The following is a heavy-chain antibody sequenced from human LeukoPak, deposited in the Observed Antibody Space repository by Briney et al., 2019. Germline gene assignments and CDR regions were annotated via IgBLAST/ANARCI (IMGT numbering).Heavy chain of an antibody. Sequence: GGSLRLSCAVSGFSFPNAWMSWVRQSPGKGLEWVGRITSKADGGTRDYAAPVKGRFTISRDDSKNTLYLQMNSLKTEDTAVYYCTTPERYYYDTSDFYGSPYWGQGTLVTVSS. V-gene: IGHV3-15*01. J-gene: IGHJ4*02. D-gene: IGHD3-22*01. CDR2: ITSKADGGTR. CDR3: TTPERYYYDTSDFYGSPY. CDR1: GFSFPNAW.